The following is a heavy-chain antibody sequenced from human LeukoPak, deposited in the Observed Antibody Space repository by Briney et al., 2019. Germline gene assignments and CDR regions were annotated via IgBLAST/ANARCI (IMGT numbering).Heavy chain of an antibody. V-gene: IGHV1-2*02. D-gene: IGHD6-6*01. J-gene: IGHJ3*02. CDR3: ARVGSSHAFDI. Sequence: ASVTVSCKTSGYTFIAYYMHWVRQAPGQGLEWMGWINPNSGGTNYAQKFQGRVTMTRDTSISTAYMELSRLRSDDTAVYYCARVGSSHAFDIWGQGTMVTVSS. CDR2: INPNSGGT. CDR1: GYTFIAYY.